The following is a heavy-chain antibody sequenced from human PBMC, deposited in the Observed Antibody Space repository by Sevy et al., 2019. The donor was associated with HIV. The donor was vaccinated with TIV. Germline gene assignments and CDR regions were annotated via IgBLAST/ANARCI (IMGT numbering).Heavy chain of an antibody. CDR3: ARDFTIFGVVSGIDY. D-gene: IGHD3-3*01. Sequence: GGSLRLSCAASGFTFRSYSMNWVRQAPGKGLEWLSSISDDSRYIYYSDSVKGRFTISRANAKSSLYLQMNSLRVEDTAIYYCARDFTIFGVVSGIDYWGQGNLVTVSS. CDR1: GFTFRSYS. J-gene: IGHJ4*02. CDR2: ISDDSRYI. V-gene: IGHV3-21*01.